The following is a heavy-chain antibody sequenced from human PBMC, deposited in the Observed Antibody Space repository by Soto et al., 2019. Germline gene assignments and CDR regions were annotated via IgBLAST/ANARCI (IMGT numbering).Heavy chain of an antibody. CDR3: ARPRWYLDAFDI. J-gene: IGHJ3*02. CDR1: GGSISSSSYY. Sequence: SETLSLTCTVSGGSISSSSYYWGWIRQPPGKGLEWIGSIYYSGSTYYNPSLKSRVTISVDTSKNQFSLKLSSVTAADTAVYYCARPRWYLDAFDIWGQETMVTVS. CDR2: IYYSGST. D-gene: IGHD2-15*01. V-gene: IGHV4-39*01.